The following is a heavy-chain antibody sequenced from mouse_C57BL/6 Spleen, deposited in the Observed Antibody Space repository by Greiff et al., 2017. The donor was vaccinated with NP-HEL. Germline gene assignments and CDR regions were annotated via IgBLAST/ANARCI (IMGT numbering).Heavy chain of an antibody. CDR2: IYIGNGYT. D-gene: IGHD2-4*01. V-gene: IGHV1-58*01. CDR3: AVMITGSSWYFDV. Sequence: VQLKQSGAELVRPGSSVKMSCKTSGYTFTSYGINWVKQRPGQGLEWIGYIYIGNGYTEYNEKFKGKATLTSDTSSSTAYMQLSSLTSEDSAIYFCAVMITGSSWYFDVWGTGTTVTVSS. J-gene: IGHJ1*03. CDR1: GYTFTSYG.